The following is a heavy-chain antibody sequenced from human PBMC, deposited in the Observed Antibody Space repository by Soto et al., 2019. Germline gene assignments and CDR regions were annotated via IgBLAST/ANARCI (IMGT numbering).Heavy chain of an antibody. CDR1: GFTFSSYA. J-gene: IGHJ4*02. CDR3: AKQTGYFDY. CDR2: ISGSGGST. Sequence: EVQLLESGGGLVQPGGSLRLSCAASGFTFSSYAMSWVRQAPGKGLEWVSAISGSGGSTYYADSVKGRFTISRDNSKITLYLKRNSLRAEDTAVYSCAKQTGYFDYCGQGTLVTVSS. V-gene: IGHV3-23*01.